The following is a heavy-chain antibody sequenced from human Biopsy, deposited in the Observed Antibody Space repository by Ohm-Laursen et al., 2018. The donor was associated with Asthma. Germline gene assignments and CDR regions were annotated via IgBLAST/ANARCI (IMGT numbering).Heavy chain of an antibody. D-gene: IGHD6-13*01. CDR1: SGSGGYMRSGNYY. J-gene: IGHJ6*02. CDR3: VRGSSSWHHGPFHYYYGLDV. V-gene: IGHV4-39*01. Sequence: GTLSLTCSLSSGSGGYMRSGNYYWGWIRQPPGKGLEWIGSIYYSGTTYYNPSLESRVTVSADTSKNQSSLKLTSVTAADTAVYYCVRGSSSWHHGPFHYYYGLDVWGQGALVTVSS. CDR2: IYYSGTT.